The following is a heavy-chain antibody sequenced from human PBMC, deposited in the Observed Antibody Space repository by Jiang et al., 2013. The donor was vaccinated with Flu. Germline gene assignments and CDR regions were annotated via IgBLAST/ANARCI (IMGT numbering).Heavy chain of an antibody. Sequence: GPGLVKPSETLSLTCTVSGGSITRSSYYWGWIRQPPGKGLEWIGTIYYSGSTYYNPSLKSRLTMSADTSQNQFSLRLSSVTAADTAVYYCARPRYSYMDWFDPWGQGILVTVSS. CDR3: ARPRYSYMDWFDP. CDR2: IYYSGST. V-gene: IGHV4-39*01. D-gene: IGHD5-18*01. CDR1: GGSITRSSYY. J-gene: IGHJ5*02.